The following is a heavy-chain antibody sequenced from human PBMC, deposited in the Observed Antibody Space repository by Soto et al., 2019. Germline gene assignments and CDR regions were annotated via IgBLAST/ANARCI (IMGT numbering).Heavy chain of an antibody. Sequence: SGPTLVNPKETLTLTCIYSGFSFSSVGEGVGWVRQPPGKALEWLALIYWDEDKKYGPSLEVRITVTRDTSKNQVVFTMINMDPVDTATYYCVHRRYSSYFDSGGQGTRVTVSS. D-gene: IGHD2-15*01. CDR2: IYWDEDK. J-gene: IGHJ4*02. V-gene: IGHV2-5*05. CDR1: GFSFSSVGEG. CDR3: VHRRYSSYFDS.